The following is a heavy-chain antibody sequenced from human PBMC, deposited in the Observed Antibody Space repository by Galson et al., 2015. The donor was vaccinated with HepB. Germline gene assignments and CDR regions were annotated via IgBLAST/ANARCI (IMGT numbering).Heavy chain of an antibody. CDR3: ARDRGISLIIVGRYILDV. CDR1: GFKFNNHA. Sequence: SLRLSCAASGFKFNNHAMHWVRQAPGKGLEWVAVISHDGSNKFYADSVKGRFTISRDNSENTLYLQMNRLRVEDTAVYYCARDRGISLIIVGRYILDVWGQGTTVTVSS. CDR2: ISHDGSNK. J-gene: IGHJ6*02. V-gene: IGHV3-30*04. D-gene: IGHD3-22*01.